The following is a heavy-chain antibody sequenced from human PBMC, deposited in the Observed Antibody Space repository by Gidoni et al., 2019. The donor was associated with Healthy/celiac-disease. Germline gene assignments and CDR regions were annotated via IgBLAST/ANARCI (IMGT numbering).Heavy chain of an antibody. J-gene: IGHJ4*02. CDR3: ASSGSRIAVAGTDY. D-gene: IGHD6-19*01. V-gene: IGHV3-30-3*01. Sequence: QVQLVESGGGVVQPGRSLSLSCAASGSTFSSYAMHWVRQAPGKGLEWVAVISYDGSNKYYADSVKGRFTISRDNSKNTLFLQMNSLRAEDTAVYYCASSGSRIAVAGTDYWGQGTLVTVSS. CDR1: GSTFSSYA. CDR2: ISYDGSNK.